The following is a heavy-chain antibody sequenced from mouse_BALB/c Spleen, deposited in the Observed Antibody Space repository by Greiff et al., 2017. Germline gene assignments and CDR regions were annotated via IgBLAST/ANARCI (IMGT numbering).Heavy chain of an antibody. CDR3: TRDFTTATRFAY. V-gene: IGHV1-15*01. CDR1: GYTFTDYE. J-gene: IGHJ3*01. D-gene: IGHD1-2*01. Sequence: QVQLQQSGAELVRPGASVTLSCKASGYTFTDYEMHWVKQTPVHGLEWIGAIDPETGGTAYNQKFKGKATLTADKSSSTAYMELRSLTSEDSAVYYCTRDFTTATRFAYWGQGTLVTVSA. CDR2: IDPETGGT.